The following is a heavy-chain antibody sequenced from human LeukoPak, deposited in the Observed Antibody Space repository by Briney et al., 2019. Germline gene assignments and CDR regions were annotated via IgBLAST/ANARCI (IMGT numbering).Heavy chain of an antibody. CDR1: GGTFSS. CDR3: ARCGSNYLRGAFDI. CDR2: IIPIFGTA. J-gene: IGHJ3*02. D-gene: IGHD4-11*01. V-gene: IGHV1-69*13. Sequence: SVKVSCKASGGTFSSSWVRQAPGQGLEWMGGIIPIFGTANHAQKFQGRVTITADESTTTAYMELSSLRSEDTAVYYCARCGSNYLRGAFDIWGQGTMVTVSS.